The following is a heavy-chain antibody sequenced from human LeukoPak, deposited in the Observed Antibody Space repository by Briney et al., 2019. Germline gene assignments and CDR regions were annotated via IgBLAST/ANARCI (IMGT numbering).Heavy chain of an antibody. Sequence: SQTLSLTCTVSGGSISSGGYYWSWLRQHPGTGLEWIGYIYYSGSTYYNPSLKSRVTISVDTSKNQFSLKLSSVTAADTAVYYCARTYYYDTSGVFDWGQGTLVTVSS. CDR1: GGSISSGGYY. CDR2: IYYSGST. CDR3: ARTYYYDTSGVFD. D-gene: IGHD3-22*01. J-gene: IGHJ4*02. V-gene: IGHV4-31*03.